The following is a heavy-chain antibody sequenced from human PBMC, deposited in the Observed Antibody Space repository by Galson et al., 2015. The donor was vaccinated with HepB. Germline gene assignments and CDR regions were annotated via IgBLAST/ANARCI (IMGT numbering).Heavy chain of an antibody. V-gene: IGHV1-69*08. CDR1: GDTFSRNI. Sequence: SVKVSCKASGDTFSRNIISWVRQAPGQGPECMGRIIPILGTANYAQKFQGRVTFTADKSTSTVYMEVSSLRSDDTAVYYCASQVADTPGYAFDVWGQGTLVTVSS. J-gene: IGHJ3*01. D-gene: IGHD5-12*01. CDR3: ASQVADTPGYAFDV. CDR2: IIPILGTA.